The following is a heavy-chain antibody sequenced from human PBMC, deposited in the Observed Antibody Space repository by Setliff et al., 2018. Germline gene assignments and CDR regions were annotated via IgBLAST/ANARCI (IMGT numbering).Heavy chain of an antibody. CDR3: VRTQCTATSCFYLPY. V-gene: IGHV4-34*01. CDR2: SNHGGST. D-gene: IGHD2-2*01. Sequence: PSETLSLTCSVYGESFSNNYWSWIRQSPGRGLEWIGESNHGGSTSYNPSLKSRLSISADTSKNQFSLKLTSVTAADTAVYYCVRTQCTATSCFYLPYWGQGTVVTVSS. J-gene: IGHJ4*02. CDR1: GESFSNNY.